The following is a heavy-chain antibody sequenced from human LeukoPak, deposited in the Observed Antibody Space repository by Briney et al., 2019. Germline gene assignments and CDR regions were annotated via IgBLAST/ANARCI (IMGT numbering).Heavy chain of an antibody. CDR3: ARDLHEYYYYDSPHLNHAFDI. Sequence: SGGSLRLSCAASGFTFSSYEMNWVRQAPGKGLEWVSYISSSGSTIYYADSVKGRFTISRDNAKNSLYLQMNSLRAEDTAVYYCARDLHEYYYYDSPHLNHAFDIWGQGTMVTVSS. J-gene: IGHJ3*02. D-gene: IGHD3-22*01. CDR2: ISSSGSTI. CDR1: GFTFSSYE. V-gene: IGHV3-48*03.